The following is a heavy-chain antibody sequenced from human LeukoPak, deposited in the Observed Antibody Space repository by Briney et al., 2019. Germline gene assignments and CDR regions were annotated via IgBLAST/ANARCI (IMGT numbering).Heavy chain of an antibody. CDR3: ARGYDILVGFDY. J-gene: IGHJ4*02. CDR1: GGSISSSNW. CDR2: INRSGST. V-gene: IGHV4-4*02. D-gene: IGHD3-9*01. Sequence: PSETLSLTCAVSGGSISSSNWWSWVRQPPGKGLEWIGEINRSGSTNYNPSLKSRVTISVDTSKNQFSLKLSSVTAAADTAVYYCARGYDILVGFDYWGQGTLVTVSS.